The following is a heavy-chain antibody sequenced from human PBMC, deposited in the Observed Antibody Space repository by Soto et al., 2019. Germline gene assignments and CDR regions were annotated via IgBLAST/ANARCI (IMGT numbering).Heavy chain of an antibody. CDR2: ISWNSGSI. CDR3: AKDIFSSRQTLFDY. V-gene: IGHV3-9*01. Sequence: EVQLVESGGGLVQPGRSLRLSCAASGFTFDDYAMHWVRQAPGKGLEWVSGISWNSGSIGYADSVKGRFTISRDNDXNSLYLQMNSLRAEDTALYYCAKDIFSSRQTLFDYWGQGTLVTVSS. J-gene: IGHJ4*02. CDR1: GFTFDDYA. D-gene: IGHD6-13*01.